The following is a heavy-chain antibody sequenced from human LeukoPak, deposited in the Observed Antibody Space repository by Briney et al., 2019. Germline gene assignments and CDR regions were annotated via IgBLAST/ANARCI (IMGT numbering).Heavy chain of an antibody. V-gene: IGHV4-39*01. Sequence: SETLSLTYTVSGGSISSTTYYWAWIRQPPGKGLEWIGSIYKAGNTNYSPSLRSRVFISVDTSNNQFSLSLSSVTAADTAVYYCASLAVTTYGYWGQGTLVTVSS. CDR1: GGSISSTTYY. CDR3: ASLAVTTYGY. D-gene: IGHD4-17*01. CDR2: IYKAGNT. J-gene: IGHJ4*02.